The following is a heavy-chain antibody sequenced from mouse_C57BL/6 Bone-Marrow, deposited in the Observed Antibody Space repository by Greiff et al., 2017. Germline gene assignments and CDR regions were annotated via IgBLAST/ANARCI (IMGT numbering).Heavy chain of an antibody. D-gene: IGHD1-1*01. CDR1: GFTFSDYG. J-gene: IGHJ4*01. Sequence: EVKLMESGGGLVKPGGSLKLSCEASGFTFSDYGMHWVRQAPEKGLEWVAYISSGSSTMYYADTVKGRFTISRDNAKNTLFMQMTSLRSEDTAMYYCARTLLLDAMDYWGQGPSVTVSS. CDR3: ARTLLLDAMDY. V-gene: IGHV5-17*01. CDR2: ISSGSSTM.